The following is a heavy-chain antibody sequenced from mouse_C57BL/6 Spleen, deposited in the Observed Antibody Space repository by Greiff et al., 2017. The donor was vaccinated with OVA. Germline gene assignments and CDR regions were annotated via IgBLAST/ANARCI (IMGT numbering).Heavy chain of an antibody. V-gene: IGHV1-64*01. J-gene: IGHJ4*01. CDR1: GYTFTSYW. CDR3: ARALYGSSYGYAMDY. CDR2: IHPNSGST. D-gene: IGHD1-1*01. Sequence: QVQLQQPGAELVKPGASVKLSCKASGYTFTSYWMHWVKQRPGQGLEWIGMIHPNSGSTNYNEKFKSKATLTVDKSSSTAYMQLSSLTSEDSAVYYCARALYGSSYGYAMDYWGQGTSVTVSS.